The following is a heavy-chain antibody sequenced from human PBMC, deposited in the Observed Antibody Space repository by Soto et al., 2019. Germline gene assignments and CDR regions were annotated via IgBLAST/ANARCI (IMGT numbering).Heavy chain of an antibody. D-gene: IGHD2-2*01. Sequence: WTWIRQPPGKGLEWIAEITHSGSTNYNPSLKSRLTISVDTSKNQFSLRMTSVTAADTSLYYCARGRQEIIVEPAPSWFDPWGQGTLVTVSS. V-gene: IGHV4-34*01. CDR2: ITHSGST. J-gene: IGHJ5*02. CDR3: ARGRQEIIVEPAPSWFDP.